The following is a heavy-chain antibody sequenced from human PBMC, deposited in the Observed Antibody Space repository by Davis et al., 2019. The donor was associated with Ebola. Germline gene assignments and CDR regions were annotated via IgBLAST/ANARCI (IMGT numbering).Heavy chain of an antibody. CDR1: GFTFSSYE. Sequence: GESLKISCAASGFTFSSYEMNWVRQASGKGLEWVSYISSSGSTIYYADSVKGRFTISRDNAKNSLYLQMNSLRAEDTAVYYCARVPVGYYYYGMDVWGQGTTVTVSS. CDR3: ARVPVGYYYYGMDV. D-gene: IGHD1-26*01. V-gene: IGHV3-48*03. CDR2: ISSSGSTI. J-gene: IGHJ6*02.